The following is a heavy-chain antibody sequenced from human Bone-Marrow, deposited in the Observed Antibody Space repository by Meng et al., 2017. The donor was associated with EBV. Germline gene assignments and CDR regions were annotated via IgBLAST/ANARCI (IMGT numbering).Heavy chain of an antibody. CDR1: GYTLTSYD. Sequence: GELCELGAAVEKPGASVKVSCKATGYTLTSYDMHWVRQAPGQGREWMGIINPSGGSTSYAQKFQGRVTMTRGTSTSTVYMELSSLRSEDTAVYYCARGVSEDDFWSGYYKVWFDPWGQGTLVTVSS. D-gene: IGHD3-3*01. J-gene: IGHJ5*02. CDR3: ARGVSEDDFWSGYYKVWFDP. V-gene: IGHV1-46*01. CDR2: INPSGGST.